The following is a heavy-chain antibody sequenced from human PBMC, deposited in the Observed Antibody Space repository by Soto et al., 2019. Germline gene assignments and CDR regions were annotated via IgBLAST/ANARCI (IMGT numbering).Heavy chain of an antibody. CDR2: MNPGSGDT. CDR1: GYSFTNND. CDR3: ARMEAFGSLNWFDP. J-gene: IGHJ5*02. D-gene: IGHD3-10*01. V-gene: IGHV1-8*01. Sequence: AXVKVYCTASGYSFTNNDVSWVRQATGQGLEWMGWMNPGSGDTGYAQKFQGRVTMTRDISIATAYMELSSLRSDDTAIYYCARMEAFGSLNWFDPWGQGTLVTV.